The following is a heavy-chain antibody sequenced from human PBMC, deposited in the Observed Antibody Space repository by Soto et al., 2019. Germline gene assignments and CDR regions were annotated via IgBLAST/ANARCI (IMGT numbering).Heavy chain of an antibody. D-gene: IGHD6-19*01. CDR3: ARLSSGSYRAGFDY. V-gene: IGHV1-18*01. CDR1: GDTFTSYG. J-gene: IGHJ4*02. Sequence: ASVKVSCKASGDTFTSYGISWVRQAPGQGLEWMGWISAYNGNTNYAQKLQGRVTMTTDTSTSTAYMELRSLRSDDTAVYYCARLSSGSYRAGFDYWGQGTLVTVSS. CDR2: ISAYNGNT.